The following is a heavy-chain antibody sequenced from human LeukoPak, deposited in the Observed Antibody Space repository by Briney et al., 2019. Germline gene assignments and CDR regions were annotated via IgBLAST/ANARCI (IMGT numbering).Heavy chain of an antibody. Sequence: PSETLSLTCTVSGYSISSGYYWGWIRQPPGKGLEWIGSIYHSGSTYYNPSLKSRGTISVDTSKNQFSLKLSSVTAADTAVYYCARVPLWFGDSYFDYWGQGTLVTVSS. D-gene: IGHD3-10*01. V-gene: IGHV4-38-2*02. CDR3: ARVPLWFGDSYFDY. CDR2: IYHSGST. J-gene: IGHJ4*02. CDR1: GYSISSGYY.